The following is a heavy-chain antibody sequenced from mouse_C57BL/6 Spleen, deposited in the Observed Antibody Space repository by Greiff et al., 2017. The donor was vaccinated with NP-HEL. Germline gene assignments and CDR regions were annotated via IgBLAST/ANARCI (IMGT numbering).Heavy chain of an antibody. CDR3: AREDYSNSYWYFDV. J-gene: IGHJ1*03. CDR1: GYTFTSYW. D-gene: IGHD2-5*01. V-gene: IGHV1-53*01. CDR2: INPSNGGT. Sequence: QVQLQQPGTELVKPGASVKLSCKASGYTFTSYWMHWVKQRPGQGLEWIGNINPSNGGTNYNEKFKSKATLTVDKSSSTAYMQLSSLTSEDSAVYYYAREDYSNSYWYFDVWGTGTTVTVSS.